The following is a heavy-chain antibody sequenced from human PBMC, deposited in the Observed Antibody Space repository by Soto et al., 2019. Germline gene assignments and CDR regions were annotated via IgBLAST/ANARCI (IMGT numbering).Heavy chain of an antibody. D-gene: IGHD6-19*01. Sequence: GASVKVSCKASGYTFSGFYMHWVRQAPGQGLEWMGWINPNSGGTKSAEKFQGRVTMTRDTSISTAYMELSRLTSDDTAVYYCASAAVTGTAGLDFWDQGTQVTVSS. V-gene: IGHV1-2*02. CDR1: GYTFSGFY. CDR2: INPNSGGT. J-gene: IGHJ4*02. CDR3: ASAAVTGTAGLDF.